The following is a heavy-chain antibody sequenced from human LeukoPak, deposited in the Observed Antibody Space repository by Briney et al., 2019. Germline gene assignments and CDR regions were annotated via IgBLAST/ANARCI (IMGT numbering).Heavy chain of an antibody. J-gene: IGHJ4*02. CDR1: GFTLDDYA. D-gene: IGHD6-13*01. Sequence: GGSLRLSCAASGFTLDDYAMHWVRQAPGKGRGGGSGISWNSGSIGYADSVKGRFTISRDNAKNSLYLQMNSLRAEDMALYYCAKSPGEQLLPFDYWGQGALVTVSS. CDR2: ISWNSGSI. V-gene: IGHV3-9*03. CDR3: AKSPGEQLLPFDY.